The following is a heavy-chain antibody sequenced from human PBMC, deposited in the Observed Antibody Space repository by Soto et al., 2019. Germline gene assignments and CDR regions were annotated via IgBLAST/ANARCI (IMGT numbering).Heavy chain of an antibody. D-gene: IGHD3-9*01. V-gene: IGHV4-34*01. CDR2: IDHSETT. CDR3: ARGRVTARRIYFDV. Sequence: WTWIRPSPGKGLEWIGEIDHSETTNYNPSLKSPVTLSVDTFKKEFSLRLNFVTAADTAVYFCARGRVTARRIYFDVWGQGSLATVSS. J-gene: IGHJ1*01.